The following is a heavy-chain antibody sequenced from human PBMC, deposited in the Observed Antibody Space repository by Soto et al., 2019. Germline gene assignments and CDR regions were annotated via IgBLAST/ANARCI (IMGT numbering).Heavy chain of an antibody. CDR2: VNSDGTTT. CDR1: GLTFSSYW. Sequence: VGSLRLSCAASGLTFSSYWMHWVRQAPGKGLVWVSRVNSDGTTTNYADSVKGRFTISRDNARNTLYLQINSLRAEDTAVYYWGIDWEPAWVYGVYGRGQRITVTVSS. CDR3: GIDWEPAWVYGVYG. D-gene: IGHD2-2*01. J-gene: IGHJ6*02. V-gene: IGHV3-74*01.